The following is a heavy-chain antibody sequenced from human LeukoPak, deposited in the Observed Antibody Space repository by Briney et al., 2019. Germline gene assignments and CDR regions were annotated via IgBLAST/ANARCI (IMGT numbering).Heavy chain of an antibody. CDR2: IYHSGST. D-gene: IGHD2-2*01. CDR3: AAVPAAMENNWFDP. V-gene: IGHV4-4*02. J-gene: IGHJ5*02. CDR1: GGSISSSNW. Sequence: PSETLSLTCAVSGGSISSSNWWSWVRQPPGKGLEWIGEIYHSGSTNYNPSLKSRVTISVDTSKNQFSLKLSSVTAADTAVYYCAAVPAAMENNWFDPWGQGTLVTVSS.